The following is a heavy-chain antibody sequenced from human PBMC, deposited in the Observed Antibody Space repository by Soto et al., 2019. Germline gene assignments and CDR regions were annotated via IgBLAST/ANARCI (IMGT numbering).Heavy chain of an antibody. CDR2: IIPIFGTA. V-gene: IGHV1-69*01. D-gene: IGHD5-12*01. CDR1: GGTFSSYA. Sequence: QVQLVQSGAEVKKPGSSVKVSCKASGGTFSSYAISWVRQAPGQGLEWMGGIIPIFGTANYAQKFQGRVTITADESTSTAYMELISLRSEDTAVYYCARGRYGATISIYYYYYGMDVWGQGTTVTVSS. J-gene: IGHJ6*02. CDR3: ARGRYGATISIYYYYYGMDV.